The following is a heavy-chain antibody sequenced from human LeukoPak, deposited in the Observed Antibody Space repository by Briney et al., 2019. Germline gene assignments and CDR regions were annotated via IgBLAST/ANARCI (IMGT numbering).Heavy chain of an antibody. CDR2: IDPGDSYT. V-gene: IGHV5-10-1*01. J-gene: IGHJ5*02. D-gene: IGHD3-22*01. Sequence: KVGESLKISCKGSGYSFTSYWISWVRLMPGEGLEWMGTIDPGDSYTNYSPSFQGHVTISVDRSITTAYLQWSSLKASDTAIYYCARRRTDSSGYFYGGFDTWGQGTPVTVSS. CDR3: ARRRTDSSGYFYGGFDT. CDR1: GYSFTSYW.